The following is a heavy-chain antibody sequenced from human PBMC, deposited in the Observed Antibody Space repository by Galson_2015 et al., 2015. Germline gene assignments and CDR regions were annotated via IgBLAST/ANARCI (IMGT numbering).Heavy chain of an antibody. D-gene: IGHD2/OR15-2a*01. CDR1: GFTFSSYA. CDR2: ISYDGSNK. V-gene: IGHV3-30*04. Sequence: SLRLSCAASGFTFSSYAMHWVRQAPGKGLEWVAVISYDGSNKYYADSVKGRFTISRGNSKNTLYLQMNSLRAEDTAVYYCARDRTGPFSGYFDYWGQGTLVTVSS. CDR3: ARDRTGPFSGYFDY. J-gene: IGHJ4*02.